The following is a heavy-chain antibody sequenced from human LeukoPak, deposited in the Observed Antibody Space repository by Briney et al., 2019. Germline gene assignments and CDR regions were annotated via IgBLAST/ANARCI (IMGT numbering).Heavy chain of an antibody. V-gene: IGHV3-23*01. CDR3: AKAAYESSGYYFDY. Sequence: GASLRLSCAASGFTFSKYAMSSARQAPGKGLEWVSAITGSSARTYYADSVKGRFTISRDNSKNTLYLQMNSLRAEDTAVYYCAKAAYESSGYYFDYWGQGTLVTVSS. J-gene: IGHJ4*02. D-gene: IGHD3-22*01. CDR1: GFTFSKYA. CDR2: ITGSSART.